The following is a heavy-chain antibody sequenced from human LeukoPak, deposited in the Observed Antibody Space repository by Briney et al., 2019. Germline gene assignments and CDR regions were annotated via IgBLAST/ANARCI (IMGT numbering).Heavy chain of an antibody. CDR3: ARGSGSYGSYFDY. CDR2: IKQDGSEK. Sequence: GGSLRLSCATSGFTFSSYWMSWVRQAPGKGLEWVANIKQDGSEKYYVDSVKGRFSISRDNAKNSLYLQMNSLRAEDTAVYYWARGSGSYGSYFDYWGQGTPVTVSS. D-gene: IGHD5-18*01. J-gene: IGHJ4*02. V-gene: IGHV3-7*01. CDR1: GFTFSSYW.